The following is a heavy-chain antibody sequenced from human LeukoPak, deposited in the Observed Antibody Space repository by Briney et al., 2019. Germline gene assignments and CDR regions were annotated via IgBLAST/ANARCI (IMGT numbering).Heavy chain of an antibody. CDR2: IYYSGST. V-gene: IGHV4-59*12. J-gene: IGHJ6*02. D-gene: IGHD3-3*01. CDR3: ARGRGGYYDFWSGPPPPYYYGMDV. Sequence: SETLSLTCTVSGGSISSYYWSWIRQPPGKGLEWIGYIYYSGSTNYNPSLKSRVTISVDTSKNQFSLKLSSVTAADTAVYYCARGRGGYYDFWSGPPPPYYYGMDVWGQGTTVTVSS. CDR1: GGSISSYY.